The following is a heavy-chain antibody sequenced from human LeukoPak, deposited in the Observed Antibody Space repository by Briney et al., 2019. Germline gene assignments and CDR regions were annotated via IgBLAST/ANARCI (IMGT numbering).Heavy chain of an antibody. CDR2: ISAYNGNT. Sequence: ASVKVSCKASGYTFTSYGISWVRQAPGQGLEWMGWISAYNGNTNYAQKLQGRVTMTTDTSTSTAYMELRSLRSDDTAVYYCARGLYGCSGGSCPDYYYYNMDVWGKGTTVTVSS. CDR1: GYTFTSYG. D-gene: IGHD2-15*01. V-gene: IGHV1-18*01. CDR3: ARGLYGCSGGSCPDYYYYNMDV. J-gene: IGHJ6*03.